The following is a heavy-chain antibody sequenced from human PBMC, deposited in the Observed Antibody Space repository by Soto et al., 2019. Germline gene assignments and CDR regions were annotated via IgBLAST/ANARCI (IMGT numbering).Heavy chain of an antibody. CDR1: GGTFSSYS. J-gene: IGHJ4*02. D-gene: IGHD6-19*01. CDR3: ARGAAGIAVAGPSYYFDY. CDR2: IIPILGIA. V-gene: IGHV1-69*02. Sequence: QVQLVQSGAEVKKPGSSVKVSCKASGGTFSSYSISWVRQAPGQGLEWMGRIIPILGIANYAQKLQGRVTITADKSTSPAYMELGSLRSEDTAVYYCARGAAGIAVAGPSYYFDYWGQGTLVTVSS.